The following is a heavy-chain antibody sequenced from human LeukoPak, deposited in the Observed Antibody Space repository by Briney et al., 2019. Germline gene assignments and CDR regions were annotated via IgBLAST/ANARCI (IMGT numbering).Heavy chain of an antibody. V-gene: IGHV3-30*18. CDR2: ISYDGSNK. D-gene: IGHD5-18*01. CDR1: EFTLSSYG. Sequence: PGASLRLPCAASEFTLSSYGMHWVRKATGKVLDSVTVISYDGSNKYYTDSVKGRFTITRDNAKNTLYVQMNSLRAEDTAVYYCAKPDTAMVDTDAFDIWGEGTMVTVSS. J-gene: IGHJ3*02. CDR3: AKPDTAMVDTDAFDI.